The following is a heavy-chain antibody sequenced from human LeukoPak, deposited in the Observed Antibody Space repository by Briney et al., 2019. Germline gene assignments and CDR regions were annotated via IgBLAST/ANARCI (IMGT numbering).Heavy chain of an antibody. CDR2: ISGSGGST. CDR1: GFSFTNYA. CDR3: ASTAPAAIYWFDP. Sequence: GGSLRLSCAASGFSFTNYAMSWVRQAPGKGLEWVSAISGSGGSTYYADSVKGRFTISRDNSKNTLYLQMNSLRAEDTAVYYCASTAPAAIYWFDPWGQGTMVTVSS. J-gene: IGHJ5*02. V-gene: IGHV3-23*01. D-gene: IGHD2-2*02.